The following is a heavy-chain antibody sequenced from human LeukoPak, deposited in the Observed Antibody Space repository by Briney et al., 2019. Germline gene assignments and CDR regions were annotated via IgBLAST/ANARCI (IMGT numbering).Heavy chain of an antibody. CDR2: ISSGSSYI. V-gene: IGHV3-21*01. J-gene: IGHJ4*02. D-gene: IGHD4-17*01. CDR3: ARDSYDYGDSDC. CDR1: KFTFSHFA. Sequence: GGSLRLSCAVSKFTFSHFARHWVRQAQGRGREWVSSISSGSSYIYYAASVKGRFTIYRDNAKNSLYLQMNSLRAEDTAVYYCARDSYDYGDSDCWGQRALVTVSS.